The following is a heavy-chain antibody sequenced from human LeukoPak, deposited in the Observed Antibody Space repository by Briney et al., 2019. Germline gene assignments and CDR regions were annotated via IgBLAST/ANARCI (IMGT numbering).Heavy chain of an antibody. V-gene: IGHV3-23*01. D-gene: IGHD3-22*01. CDR2: ISGSGGSA. CDR3: AKGVMSSGYYKYNWFDP. Sequence: GGSLRLSCAAFAFTFSSYAMGWVRQAPGKGLEWVSVISGSGGSAYDADSVKGRFSISRDNSKNTLYLQMNNLRVEDTAVYYCAKGVMSSGYYKYNWFDPWGQGTLVTVSS. J-gene: IGHJ5*02. CDR1: AFTFSSYA.